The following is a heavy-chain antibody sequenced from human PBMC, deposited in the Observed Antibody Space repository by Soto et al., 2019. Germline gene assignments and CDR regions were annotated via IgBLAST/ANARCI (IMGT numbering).Heavy chain of an antibody. CDR2: AYYSGRT. CDR3: ARQTGGFGYYFDY. D-gene: IGHD3-16*01. J-gene: IGHJ4*02. Sequence: QLQLQESGPGLVKPSETLSLTCTVSGGSISSNLYYWGWVRQPPGKGLEWIGAAYYSGRTWYKPSLNSRVIISVDTLRNQFSLNLRSVTASDTAVYYCARQTGGFGYYFDYWGQGALVTVSS. V-gene: IGHV4-39*01. CDR1: GGSISSNLYY.